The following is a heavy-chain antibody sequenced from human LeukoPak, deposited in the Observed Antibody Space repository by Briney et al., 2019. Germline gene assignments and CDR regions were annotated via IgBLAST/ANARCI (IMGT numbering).Heavy chain of an antibody. CDR3: ARTAVGLHLFDYFHY. CDR1: GGSISNSGFY. Sequence: PSETLSLTCTVSGGSISNSGFYWGWIRQTPGKGPEWIGSIYYGGSTYYNPSLKSRVTMSLDTSKSHFSLNLNSVTAADTAVYYCARTAVGLHLFDYFHYWGPGTLVTVSS. CDR2: IYYGGST. J-gene: IGHJ4*02. V-gene: IGHV4-39*07. D-gene: IGHD3-16*01.